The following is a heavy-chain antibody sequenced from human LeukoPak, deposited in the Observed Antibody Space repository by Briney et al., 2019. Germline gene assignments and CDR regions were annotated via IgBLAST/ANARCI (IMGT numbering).Heavy chain of an antibody. J-gene: IGHJ6*02. CDR1: GGSISSGGYY. Sequence: SQTLSLTCTVSGGSISSGGYYWSWIRQHPGKGLEWIGYIYYSGSTYYNPSLKSRVTISVDTSKNQFSLKLSSVTAADTAVYYCARALADYDILTGYFSYYYYGMDVWGQGTTVTVSS. V-gene: IGHV4-31*03. CDR3: ARALADYDILTGYFSYYYYGMDV. CDR2: IYYSGST. D-gene: IGHD3-9*01.